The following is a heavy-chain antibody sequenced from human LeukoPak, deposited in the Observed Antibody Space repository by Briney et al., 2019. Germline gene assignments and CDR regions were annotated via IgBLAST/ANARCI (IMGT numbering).Heavy chain of an antibody. J-gene: IGHJ6*02. D-gene: IGHD3-10*01. CDR1: GGSVTTTNW. CDR3: ARVRVEWFGELSDGVDV. V-gene: IGHV4-4*02. CDR2: IFHTGST. Sequence: SGTLSLTCVVSGGSVTTTNWWSWVRQPPRKGLEWLGEIFHTGSTSYNPSLKSRVTISVDKSKNQFSLELTSVTAADTAVYYCARVRVEWFGELSDGVDVWGQGTTVTVSS.